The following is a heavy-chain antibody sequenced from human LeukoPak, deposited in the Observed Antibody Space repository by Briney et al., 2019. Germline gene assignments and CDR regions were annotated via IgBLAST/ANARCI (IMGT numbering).Heavy chain of an antibody. CDR1: GFTFSSYG. V-gene: IGHV3-33*01. CDR2: IWYDGSNK. D-gene: IGHD5-12*01. Sequence: PGGSLRLSCAASGFTFSSYGMHWVRQAPGNGLEWVAVIWYDGSNKYYADSVKGRFTISRDNSKNTLYLQMNSLTAEDTAVYYCAIDKGRDGYIEDIDYWGQGTLVTVSS. J-gene: IGHJ4*02. CDR3: AIDKGRDGYIEDIDY.